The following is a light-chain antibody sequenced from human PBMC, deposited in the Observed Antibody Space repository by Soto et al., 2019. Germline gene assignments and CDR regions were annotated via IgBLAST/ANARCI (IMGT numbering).Light chain of an antibody. J-gene: IGKJ1*01. CDR2: DAS. Sequence: AIQMTQSPSSLSASVGDRVTITCRASQGIRNDLGWYQQKPGKPPKLLIYDASNLESGVPSRFSGSGSGTEFTLTISSLQPADFATYYCQQYKSYSWTFGQGTKVDI. V-gene: IGKV1-13*02. CDR1: QGIRND. CDR3: QQYKSYSWT.